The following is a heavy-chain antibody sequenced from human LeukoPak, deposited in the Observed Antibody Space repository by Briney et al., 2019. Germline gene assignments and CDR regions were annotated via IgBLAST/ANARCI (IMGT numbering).Heavy chain of an antibody. V-gene: IGHV3-21*01. D-gene: IGHD3-10*01. Sequence: GGSLRLSCAACGFTFSSYSMNWVRQAPGKGLEWVSSISSSSSYIYYADSVKGRFTISRDNAKNSLYLQMNSLRAEDTAVYYCARDLHGETTGYYYYYYMDVWGKGTTVTVSS. CDR2: ISSSSSYI. CDR3: ARDLHGETTGYYYYYYMDV. CDR1: GFTFSSYS. J-gene: IGHJ6*03.